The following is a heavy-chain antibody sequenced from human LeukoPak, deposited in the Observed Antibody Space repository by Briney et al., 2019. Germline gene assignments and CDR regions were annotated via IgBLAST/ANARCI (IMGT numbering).Heavy chain of an antibody. CDR1: GFTFSSYE. Sequence: PGGSLRLSCAASGFTFSSYEMNWVRQAPGKGLEWVGRIKSKTDGGTTDYAAPVKGRFTISRDDSKNTLYLQMNSLKTEDTAVYYCTTEPTPQATTFFFDYWGQGTLVTVSS. CDR2: IKSKTDGGTT. J-gene: IGHJ4*02. D-gene: IGHD2/OR15-2a*01. CDR3: TTEPTPQATTFFFDY. V-gene: IGHV3-15*01.